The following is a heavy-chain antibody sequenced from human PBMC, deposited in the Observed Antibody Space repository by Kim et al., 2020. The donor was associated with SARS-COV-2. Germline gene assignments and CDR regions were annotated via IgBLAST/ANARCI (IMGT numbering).Heavy chain of an antibody. CDR3: TRGPF. CDR2: KEGPAT. V-gene: IGHV3-74*01. J-gene: IGHJ4*02. Sequence: KEGPATRYADSMHGRFTISRDNSKNTLYLQMTGLRADDTGVYYCTRGPFWGQGTLVTVSS.